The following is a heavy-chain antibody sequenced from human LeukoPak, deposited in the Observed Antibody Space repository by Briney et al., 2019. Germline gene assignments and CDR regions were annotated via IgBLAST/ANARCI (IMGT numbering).Heavy chain of an antibody. J-gene: IGHJ4*02. CDR2: ISGSGGST. CDR3: AKDPDDYGGNRYYFDY. CDR1: GFTFSSYA. D-gene: IGHD4-23*01. Sequence: GGSLRLSCAASGFTFSSYAMSWVRQAPGKGLEWVSAISGSGGSTYYADSVKGRFTISRDNSKNTLYLQMNSLRAEGTAVYYCAKDPDDYGGNRYYFDYWGQGTLVTVSS. V-gene: IGHV3-23*01.